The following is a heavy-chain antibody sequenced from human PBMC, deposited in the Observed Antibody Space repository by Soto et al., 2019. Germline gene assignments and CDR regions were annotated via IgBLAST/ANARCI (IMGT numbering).Heavy chain of an antibody. V-gene: IGHV5-10-1*01. CDR1: GYSFTSYW. Sequence: GESLKISCKGSGYSFTSYWISWVRQMPGKGLEWMGRIDPSDSYTNYSPSFQGHVTTSADKSISTAYLQWSSLKASDTAMYYCARHRKYYYDSSGYPRLYYYYGMDVWGQGTTVTVSS. CDR2: IDPSDSYT. D-gene: IGHD3-22*01. J-gene: IGHJ6*02. CDR3: ARHRKYYYDSSGYPRLYYYYGMDV.